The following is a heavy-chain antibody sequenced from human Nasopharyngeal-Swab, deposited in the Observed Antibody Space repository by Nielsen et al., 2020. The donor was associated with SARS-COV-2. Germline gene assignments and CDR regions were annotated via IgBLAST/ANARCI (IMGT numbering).Heavy chain of an antibody. D-gene: IGHD6-19*01. CDR2: ISYDGSNK. CDR1: GFTFSSYG. V-gene: IGHV3-30*18. CDR3: AKDITGYSSGWFYYYYYMDV. Sequence: GESLKISCAASGFTFSSYGMHLVRQAPGKGLEWVAVISYDGSNKYYADSVKGRFTISRDNSKNTLYLQMNSLRAEDTAVYYCAKDITGYSSGWFYYYYYMDVWGKGTTVTVSS. J-gene: IGHJ6*03.